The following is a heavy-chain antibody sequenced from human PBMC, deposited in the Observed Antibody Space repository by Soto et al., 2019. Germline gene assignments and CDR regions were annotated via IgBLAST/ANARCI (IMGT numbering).Heavy chain of an antibody. CDR1: GFTFSDYY. D-gene: IGHD3-10*01. CDR2: ISSSGSTI. V-gene: IGHV3-11*01. CDR3: ANRRTMVRGAAFDI. J-gene: IGHJ3*02. Sequence: GSLRLSCAASGFTFSDYYMSWIRQAPGKGLEWVSYISSSGSTIYYADSVKGRFTISRDNAKNSLYLQMNSLRAEDTAVYYCANRRTMVRGAAFDIWGQGTMVTVSS.